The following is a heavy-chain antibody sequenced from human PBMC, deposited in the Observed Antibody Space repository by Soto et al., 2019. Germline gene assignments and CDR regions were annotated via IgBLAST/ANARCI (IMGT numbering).Heavy chain of an antibody. J-gene: IGHJ5*02. CDR1: GGSISSYY. CDR3: ARSLDSGSYTNWFDP. D-gene: IGHD1-26*01. CDR2: IYYSGST. V-gene: IGHV4-59*01. Sequence: QVQLQESGPGLVKPSETLSLTCTVSGGSISSYYWSWIRQPPGKGLEYIGYIYYSGSTNYNPSLMSRVTISVDTSKKQFSLKLSSVTAADTAVYYCARSLDSGSYTNWFDPWGQGTLVTVSS.